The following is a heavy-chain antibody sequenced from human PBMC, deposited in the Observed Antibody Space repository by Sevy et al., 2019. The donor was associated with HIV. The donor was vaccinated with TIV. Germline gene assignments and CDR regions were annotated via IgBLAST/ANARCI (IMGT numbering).Heavy chain of an antibody. CDR3: VSTSSSWYTYYYYGMDV. J-gene: IGHJ6*02. CDR1: GFTFSSYS. V-gene: IGHV3-21*01. CDR2: ISSSSSYI. Sequence: GGSLRLSCAASGFTFSSYSMNWVRQAPGKGLEWVSSISSSSSYIYYADSVKGRFTISRDNAKNSLYLQMNSLRAEDTAVYYCVSTSSSWYTYYYYGMDVWGQGTTVTVSS. D-gene: IGHD6-13*01.